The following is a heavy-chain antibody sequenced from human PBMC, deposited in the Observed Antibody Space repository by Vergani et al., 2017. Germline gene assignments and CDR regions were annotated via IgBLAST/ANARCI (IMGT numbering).Heavy chain of an antibody. CDR3: ARERIVVVPAADYGMDV. V-gene: IGHV3-11*06. D-gene: IGHD2-2*01. Sequence: VQLVESGGGLVKPGGSLRLSCAASGFTFSDYYMSWIRQAPGKGLEWVSYISSSSSYTNYADSVKGRFTISRDNAKNSLYLQMNSLRAEDTAVYYCARERIVVVPAADYGMDVWGQGTTVTVSS. CDR1: GFTFSDYY. CDR2: ISSSSSYT. J-gene: IGHJ6*02.